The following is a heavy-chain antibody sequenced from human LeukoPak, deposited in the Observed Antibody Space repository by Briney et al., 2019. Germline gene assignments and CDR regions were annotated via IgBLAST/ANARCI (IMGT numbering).Heavy chain of an antibody. D-gene: IGHD3-16*01. Sequence: SETLSLTCTVSGGSISSSSYYWGWIRQPPGKGLEWIGSIYYSGSTYYNPSLKSRVTISVDTSKNQFSPKLSSVTAADTAVYYCARHVPYYDSDFSAWGMDVWGQGTTVTVSS. V-gene: IGHV4-39*01. CDR1: GGSISSSSYY. CDR3: ARHVPYYDSDFSAWGMDV. J-gene: IGHJ6*02. CDR2: IYYSGST.